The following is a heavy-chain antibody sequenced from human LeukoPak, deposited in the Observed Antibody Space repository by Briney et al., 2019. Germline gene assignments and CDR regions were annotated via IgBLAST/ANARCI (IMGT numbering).Heavy chain of an antibody. Sequence: SETLSLTCTVSGYSISSGYYWGWIRQSPGKGLEWIGNIYRRGSTHYNPSLKSRVTISMDTSKNQFSLKLSSVTAADTAVYYCARASRGYDHYYYMDVWGKGTTDTISS. CDR3: ARASRGYDHYYYMDV. V-gene: IGHV4-38-2*02. D-gene: IGHD5-12*01. CDR1: GYSISSGYY. CDR2: IYRRGST. J-gene: IGHJ6*03.